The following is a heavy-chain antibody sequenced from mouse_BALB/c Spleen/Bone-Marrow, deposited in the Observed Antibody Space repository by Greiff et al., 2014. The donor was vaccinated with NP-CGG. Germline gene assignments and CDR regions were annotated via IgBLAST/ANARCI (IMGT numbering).Heavy chain of an antibody. V-gene: IGHV6-6*01. CDR1: GATFSDTW. CDR2: IRTKVDNYAT. CDR3: SPHPFDY. Sequence: LQQSGGGLVQPGGSMKLSCAASGATFSDTWMDWVRQSPEKGLEWAAEIRTKVDNYATYYAESVKGRFTISRDDSKRSVHLQLNSLRAEDTGIYYCSPHPFDYWGQGTTLTVSS. J-gene: IGHJ2*01.